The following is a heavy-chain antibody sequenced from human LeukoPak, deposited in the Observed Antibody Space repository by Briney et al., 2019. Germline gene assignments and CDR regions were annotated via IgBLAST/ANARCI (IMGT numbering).Heavy chain of an antibody. V-gene: IGHV1-69*05. CDR2: IIPIFGTA. J-gene: IGHJ5*02. Sequence: GASVKVSCKASGGTFSSYSISWVQQPPGQGLEWMGRIIPIFGTANYAQKFQGRVTITTDESTSTAYMELSSLRSEDTAVYYCARVPPVNPNWFDPWGQGTLVTVSS. CDR3: ARVPPVNPNWFDP. CDR1: GGTFSSYS.